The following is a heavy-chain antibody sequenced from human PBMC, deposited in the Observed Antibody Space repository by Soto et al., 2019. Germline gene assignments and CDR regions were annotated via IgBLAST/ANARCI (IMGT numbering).Heavy chain of an antibody. Sequence: QVQLVQSGAEVKKPGSSVKVSCKASGGTFSSYAISRVRQAPGQGLEWMGGIIPIFGTANYAQKFQGRVTITADESTSTAYMELSSLRSEDTAVYYCARGMVCSYGCCYYGMDVWGQGTTVTVSS. J-gene: IGHJ6*02. CDR3: ARGMVCSYGCCYYGMDV. CDR2: IIPIFGTA. V-gene: IGHV1-69*01. D-gene: IGHD5-18*01. CDR1: GGTFSSYA.